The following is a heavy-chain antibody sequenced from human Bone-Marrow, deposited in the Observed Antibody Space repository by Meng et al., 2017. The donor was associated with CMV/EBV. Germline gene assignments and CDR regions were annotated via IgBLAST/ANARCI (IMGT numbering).Heavy chain of an antibody. CDR1: GFTFSSYD. V-gene: IGHV3-13*01. D-gene: IGHD3-16*02. CDR3: ARSIQGSVWGSYRSSRAFDI. Sequence: GESLKISCAASGFTFSSYDMHWVRQATGKGLEWVSAIGTAGDTYYPGSVKGRFTISRENAKNSLYLQMNSLRAGDTAVYYCARSIQGSVWGSYRSSRAFDIWGEGTMVTVSS. CDR2: IGTAGDT. J-gene: IGHJ3*02.